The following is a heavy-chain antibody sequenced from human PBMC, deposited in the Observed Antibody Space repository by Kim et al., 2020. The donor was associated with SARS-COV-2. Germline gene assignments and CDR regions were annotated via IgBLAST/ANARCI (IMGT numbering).Heavy chain of an antibody. V-gene: IGHV3-48*04. J-gene: IGHJ6*02. D-gene: IGHD1-1*01. Sequence: GGSLRLSCAASRFTFSSYSMNWVRQAPGKGLEWVSYISSSSSTIYYADSVKGRFTISRDNAKNSLYRQMNSLRAEDTAVYYCARFFGYGERTTYYYYGMDVWGQGTTVTVSS. CDR3: ARFFGYGERTTYYYYGMDV. CDR1: RFTFSSYS. CDR2: ISSSSSTI.